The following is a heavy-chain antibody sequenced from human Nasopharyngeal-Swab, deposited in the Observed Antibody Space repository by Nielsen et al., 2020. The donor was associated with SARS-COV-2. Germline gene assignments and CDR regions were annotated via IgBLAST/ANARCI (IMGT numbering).Heavy chain of an antibody. Sequence: GESLKISCAASGFTVSSNYMSWVRHSPNKGLEWVSVIYAAGQTFYTDSVKARFIISRDDSKNTVFLQMNSLSAEATAVYYCSALGAPGGWYFHYWGQGTLVTVSS. V-gene: IGHV3-53*01. D-gene: IGHD6-19*01. CDR1: GFTVSSNY. J-gene: IGHJ4*02. CDR2: IYAAGQT. CDR3: SALGAPGGWYFHY.